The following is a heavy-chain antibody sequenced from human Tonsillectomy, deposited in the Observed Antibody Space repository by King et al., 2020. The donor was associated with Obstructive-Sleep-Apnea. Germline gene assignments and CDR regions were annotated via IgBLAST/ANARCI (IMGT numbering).Heavy chain of an antibody. J-gene: IGHJ4*02. V-gene: IGHV5-51*01. CDR2: IYPGDSDT. CDR1: GYSFTSYW. Sequence: VQLVQSGAEVKKPGESLKISCKGSGYSFTSYWIGWVRQIPGKGLEWMGIIYPGDSDTRYSPSFQGQVTISADKSISTAYLQRSSLKASDTAMYYCARAPSDTAMVTVYFDYWGQGTLVTVSS. D-gene: IGHD5-18*01. CDR3: ARAPSDTAMVTVYFDY.